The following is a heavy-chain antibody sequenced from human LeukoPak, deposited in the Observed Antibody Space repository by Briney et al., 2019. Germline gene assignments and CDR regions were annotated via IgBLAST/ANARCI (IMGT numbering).Heavy chain of an antibody. CDR2: IFPGDSDT. J-gene: IGHJ1*01. Sequence: GESLKISCKGSGYSFTKHWIAWVRQMPGKGLKWVGIIFPGDSDTRYSPSFQGRVTISADKSISTAYLQWSSLKASDTAMYYCTRGSGSYVHWGQGTLVTVSS. CDR1: GYSFTKHW. D-gene: IGHD6-19*01. V-gene: IGHV5-51*01. CDR3: TRGSGSYVH.